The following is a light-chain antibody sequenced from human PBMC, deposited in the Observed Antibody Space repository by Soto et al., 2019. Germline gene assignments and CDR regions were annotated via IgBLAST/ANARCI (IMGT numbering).Light chain of an antibody. V-gene: IGKV1-27*01. CDR2: GAS. J-gene: IGKJ4*01. CDR3: QKYDTAPRT. CDR1: RDIRNY. Sequence: DIQGTQSPSSLSASLGDRVSITCRASRDIRNYLAWYQQKPGQVPRLLISGASNLHSGVPSRFSGSRSGTDFTLTISSLQPEDIATYFCQKYDTAPRTFGGGTKVDIK.